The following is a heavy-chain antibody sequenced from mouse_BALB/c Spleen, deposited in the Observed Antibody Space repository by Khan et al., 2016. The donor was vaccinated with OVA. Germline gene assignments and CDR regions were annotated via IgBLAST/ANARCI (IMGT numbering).Heavy chain of an antibody. CDR2: INPSCGGT. D-gene: IGHD1-1*02. CDR3: TRSGYGSFAY. V-gene: IGHV1S81*02. Sequence: QVQLQQSGAELVKPGASVRLSYKASGYTFTSYYLYWVKQRPGQGLEWIGDINPSCGGTNFNEKFKSKATLTVDKSSSKAYMQLNSLTSEDAAIYNCTRSGYGSFAYWGQGTLVTVSA. CDR1: GYTFTSYY. J-gene: IGHJ3*01.